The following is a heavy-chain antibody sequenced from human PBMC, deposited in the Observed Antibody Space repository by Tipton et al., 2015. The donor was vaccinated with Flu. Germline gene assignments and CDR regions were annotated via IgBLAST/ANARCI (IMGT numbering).Heavy chain of an antibody. V-gene: IGHV5-51*01. Sequence: QSGAEVKKPGESLKISCKGSGYSFTSYWIAWVRQMPGKGLEWMGIIYPGDSDTRYSPSFQGQVTISADKSISTAHLQWSSLKASDTAMYYCARQRYSSSWPPNYYYYGMDVWGQGTTVTVSS. CDR2: IYPGDSDT. CDR1: GYSFTSYW. D-gene: IGHD6-13*01. J-gene: IGHJ6*02. CDR3: ARQRYSSSWPPNYYYYGMDV.